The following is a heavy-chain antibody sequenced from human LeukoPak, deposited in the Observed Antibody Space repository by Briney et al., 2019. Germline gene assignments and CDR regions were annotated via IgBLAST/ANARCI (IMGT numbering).Heavy chain of an antibody. J-gene: IGHJ4*02. CDR1: GFTFSSYS. Sequence: GGSLRLSCTASGFTFSSYSMNWARQAPGKGLEWVSSISSSSSYIYYADSVKGRFTISRDNAKNSLYLQMNSLRAEDTAVYYCARDYTPFGVVGPFDYWGQGTLVTVSS. CDR2: ISSSSSYI. V-gene: IGHV3-21*04. CDR3: ARDYTPFGVVGPFDY. D-gene: IGHD3-3*01.